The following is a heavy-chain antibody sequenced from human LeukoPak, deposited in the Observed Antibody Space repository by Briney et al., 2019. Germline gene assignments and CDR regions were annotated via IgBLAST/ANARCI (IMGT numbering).Heavy chain of an antibody. CDR2: INSGSSIT. V-gene: IGHV3-48*01. J-gene: IGHJ4*02. Sequence: GGSLRLSCTASGFSFNTYIMNWVRQAPGKGLEWISYINSGSSITQYTDSVTGRFTISRDNARNSLYLQMNSLRAEDTAVYFCARSRYDSYGYFFCDYWGQGTLVAVSS. CDR1: GFSFNTYI. CDR3: ARSRYDSYGYFFCDY. D-gene: IGHD5-18*01.